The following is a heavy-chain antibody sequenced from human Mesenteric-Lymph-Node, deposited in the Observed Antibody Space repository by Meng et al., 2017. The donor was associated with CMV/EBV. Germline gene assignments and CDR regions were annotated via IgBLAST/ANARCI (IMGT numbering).Heavy chain of an antibody. D-gene: IGHD6-13*01. Sequence: SVQVSCQASGYTFLRYYIHLVRQAPGHGLEWMGIINPSGDNPTYAQKFQGRVTMTRDTSTSTVYMELSSLRSEDTAVYYCARGGQQPNSWYGYWGQGTLVTVSS. CDR2: INPSGDNP. V-gene: IGHV1-46*01. CDR1: GYTFLRYY. J-gene: IGHJ4*02. CDR3: ARGGQQPNSWYGY.